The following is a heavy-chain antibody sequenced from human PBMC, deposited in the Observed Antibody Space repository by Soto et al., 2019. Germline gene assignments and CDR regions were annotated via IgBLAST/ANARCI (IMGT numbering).Heavy chain of an antibody. CDR1: GFAFSLYG. V-gene: IGHV3-33*01. J-gene: IGHJ6*02. Sequence: PGGSLRLSCAASGFAFSLYGIHWVRQAPGKGLEWLAIIWYDGSDKYYADSVKGRFTISRDNSKNTLYLQMSSLRAEDTAVYYCARGTGHYYYGMDVWGQATTVTVSS. CDR3: ARGTGHYYYGMDV. CDR2: IWYDGSDK. D-gene: IGHD1-1*01.